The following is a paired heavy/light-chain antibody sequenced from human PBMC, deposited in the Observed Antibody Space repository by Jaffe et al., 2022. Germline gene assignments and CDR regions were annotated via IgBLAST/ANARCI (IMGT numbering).Heavy chain of an antibody. CDR2: INPSTGGS. CDR3: ARDPPDCTSGLCYSSKFGYDY. V-gene: IGHV1-2*02. CDR1: GYSFTAYY. Sequence: QVQLVQSGAEVKKPGASVKVSCKASGYSFTAYYMHWVRQAPGQGLEWMGWINPSTGGSKYAQTFQGRVTMTRDTSISTAYMELSSLKSDDTAVYYCARDPPDCTSGLCYSSKFGYDYWGQGTLVTVSS. J-gene: IGHJ4*02. D-gene: IGHD2-15*01.
Light chain of an antibody. CDR2: GAS. CDR3: HHYGDSRGT. V-gene: IGKV3-20*01. J-gene: IGKJ5*01. CDR1: QSVSSTY. Sequence: VLTQSPGTLSLSPGERATLSCRASQSVSSTYLAWYQQKPGQAPRLLIYGASNRATGIPDNFSGSGSGTDFTLTISRLEPEDFAVYYCHHYGDSRGTFGQGTRLEIK.